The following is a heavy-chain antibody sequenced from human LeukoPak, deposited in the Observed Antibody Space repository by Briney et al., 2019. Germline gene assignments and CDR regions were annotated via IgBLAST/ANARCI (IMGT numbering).Heavy chain of an antibody. V-gene: IGHV5-51*01. CDR3: ARLLGSSGWSRTYYYGMDV. CDR2: IYPGGSDT. CDR1: GYSFTSYW. Sequence: GESLKISCKGSGYSFTSYWIGWVRQMPGKGLEWMGIIYPGGSDTRYSPSFQGQVTISADKSISTAYLQWSSLKASDTAMYYCARLLGSSGWSRTYYYGMDVWGQETTVTVSS. D-gene: IGHD6-19*01. J-gene: IGHJ6*02.